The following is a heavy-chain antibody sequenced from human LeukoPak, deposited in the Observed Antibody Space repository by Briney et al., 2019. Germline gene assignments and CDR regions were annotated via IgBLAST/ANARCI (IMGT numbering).Heavy chain of an antibody. CDR1: GFTFSSYG. V-gene: IGHV3-33*01. CDR3: ARDYYDSSGYYSPDAFDI. J-gene: IGHJ3*02. Sequence: GRSLRLSCAASGFTFSSYGMHWVRQAPGKGLEWVAVIWYDGSNKYYADSVKGRFTISRDNSKNTLYLQMNSLRAEDTAVYHCARDYYDSSGYYSPDAFDIWGQGTMVTVSS. D-gene: IGHD3-22*01. CDR2: IWYDGSNK.